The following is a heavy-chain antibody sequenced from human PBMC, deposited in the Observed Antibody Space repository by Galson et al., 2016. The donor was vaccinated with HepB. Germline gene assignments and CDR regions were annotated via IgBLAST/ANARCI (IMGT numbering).Heavy chain of an antibody. V-gene: IGHV5-51*01. CDR2: IYPGDSDT. CDR3: VREEESGYESAFF. Sequence: QSGAEVTKPGEGLKISCKGSGYSYTSYWIGWVRQMPGKGLEWMGIIYPGDSDTRYSPSFEGQVTISADKSINTAYLQWSSLKASDTAMYYCVREEESGYESAFFWGQGTLVTVSS. D-gene: IGHD5-12*01. J-gene: IGHJ4*02. CDR1: GYSYTSYW.